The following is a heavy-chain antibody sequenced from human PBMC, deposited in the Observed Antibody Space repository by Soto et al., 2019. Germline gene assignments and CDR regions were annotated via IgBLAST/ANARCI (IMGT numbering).Heavy chain of an antibody. D-gene: IGHD2-2*01. CDR1: GGSISSSNW. Sequence: QVQLQESGPGLVKPSGTLSLTCAVSGGSISSSNWWSWVRQPPGKGLEWIGEIYHSGSTNYNPSLNSWVTVAVDESKNHFSVKLSAVTDEATAVYYCARVVGGYYYGMAVWAQGTTVTVSS. V-gene: IGHV4-4*02. J-gene: IGHJ6*01. CDR3: ARVVGGYYYGMAV. CDR2: IYHSGST.